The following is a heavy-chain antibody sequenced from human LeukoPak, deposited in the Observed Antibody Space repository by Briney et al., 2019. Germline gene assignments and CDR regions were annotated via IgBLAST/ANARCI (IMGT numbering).Heavy chain of an antibody. D-gene: IGHD4-17*01. Sequence: SVKVSCKASGGTFSSYAISWVRQAPGQGLEWMGRIIPIFGIANYAQKFQGRVTITADKSTSTAYMELSSLRSEDTAVYYCARGDSHGDYGPLYRTWGQGTLVTVSS. CDR1: GGTFSSYA. CDR3: ARGDSHGDYGPLYRT. V-gene: IGHV1-69*04. J-gene: IGHJ5*02. CDR2: IIPIFGIA.